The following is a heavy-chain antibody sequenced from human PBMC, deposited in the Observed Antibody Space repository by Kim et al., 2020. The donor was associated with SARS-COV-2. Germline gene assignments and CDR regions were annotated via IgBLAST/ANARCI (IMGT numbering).Heavy chain of an antibody. Sequence: ASVKVSCKASGYTFTSYGISWVRQAPGQGLEWMGWISAYNGNTNYAQKLQGRVTMTTDTSTSTAYMELRSLRSDDTAVYYCARAGYRGRATPQNEPYKINWFDPWGQGTLVTVSS. CDR3: ARAGYRGRATPQNEPYKINWFDP. D-gene: IGHD1-1*01. CDR2: ISAYNGNT. CDR1: GYTFTSYG. J-gene: IGHJ5*02. V-gene: IGHV1-18*04.